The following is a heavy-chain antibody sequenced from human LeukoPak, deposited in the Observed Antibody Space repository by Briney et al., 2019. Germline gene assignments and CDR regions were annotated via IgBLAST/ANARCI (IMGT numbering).Heavy chain of an antibody. CDR3: ARAQLNLLVDFGMDV. Sequence: KPSETLSLTCSVSGGSISTYYWSWIRQPPGKGLEWIGYIYYSWSTNYNPSLKSRVTISVDTSKNQFSLKLTSVTAADTAVYYCARAQLNLLVDFGMDVWGQGTTVTVSS. V-gene: IGHV4-59*01. CDR2: IYYSWST. CDR1: GGSISTYY. J-gene: IGHJ6*02. D-gene: IGHD1-1*01.